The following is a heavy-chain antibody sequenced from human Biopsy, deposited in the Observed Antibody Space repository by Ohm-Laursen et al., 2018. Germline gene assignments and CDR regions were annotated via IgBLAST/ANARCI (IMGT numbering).Heavy chain of an antibody. CDR1: GGSISSYY. D-gene: IGHD1-26*01. J-gene: IGHJ2*01. V-gene: IGHV4-59*08. CDR3: ARHAPSYSGSYWRYFDL. CDR2: IYYNGSS. Sequence: SDTLSLTCTVSGGSISSYYWSWIRQPPGKGLEWIGFIYYNGSSKYNPSLKSRVTISVDTSKNQFSLKLRFVTAADTAVYYCARHAPSYSGSYWRYFDLWGRSTLVTVSS.